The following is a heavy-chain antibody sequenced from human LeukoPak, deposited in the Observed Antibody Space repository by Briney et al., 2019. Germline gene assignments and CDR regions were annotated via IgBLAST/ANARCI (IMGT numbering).Heavy chain of an antibody. D-gene: IGHD3-3*01. J-gene: IGHJ2*01. Sequence: PSETVSLTCTVSGGSISSSSYYWGWIRQPPGTGLEWIGSIYYSGSTYYNPSLKSRVTISVDTSKNQFSLKLSSVTAADTAVYYCARAVITIFGVVIPYFDLWGRGTLVTVSS. CDR3: ARAVITIFGVVIPYFDL. V-gene: IGHV4-39*01. CDR2: IYYSGST. CDR1: GGSISSSSYY.